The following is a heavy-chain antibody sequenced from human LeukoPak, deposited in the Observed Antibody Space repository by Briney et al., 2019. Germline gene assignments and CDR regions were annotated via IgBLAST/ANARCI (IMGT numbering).Heavy chain of an antibody. J-gene: IGHJ3*02. CDR2: ISYDGSNK. V-gene: IGHV3-30*03. CDR3: ARDGVVWFFDI. D-gene: IGHD3-9*01. CDR1: GLTFSSYS. Sequence: GGSLRLSCAASGLTFSSYSMNWVRQAPGKGLEWVAVISYDGSNKYYADSVKGRFTISRDNSKNTLYLQMNSLRAEDTAVYYCARDGVVWFFDIWGQGTMVTVSS.